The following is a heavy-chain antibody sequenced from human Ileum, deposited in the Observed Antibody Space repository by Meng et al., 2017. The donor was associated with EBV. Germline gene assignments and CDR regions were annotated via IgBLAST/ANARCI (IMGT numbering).Heavy chain of an antibody. D-gene: IGHD6-19*01. Sequence: QVQLQESVPGLVKPSATLSLTCAVSGGSISSSNWWSWVRQPPGKGLEWIGEIYHSGSTNYNPSLKSRVTISVDKSKNQFSLKLSSVTAADTAVYYCASFPPPGKQWLVTDYWGQGTLVTVSS. J-gene: IGHJ4*02. CDR2: IYHSGST. V-gene: IGHV4-4*02. CDR3: ASFPPPGKQWLVTDY. CDR1: GGSISSSNW.